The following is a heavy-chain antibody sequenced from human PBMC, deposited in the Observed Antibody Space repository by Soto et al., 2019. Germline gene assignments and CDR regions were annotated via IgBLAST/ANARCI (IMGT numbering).Heavy chain of an antibody. V-gene: IGHV4-59*01. Sequence: SETLSLTCTVSGGSISSYCWSWIRQPPGKGLEWIGYIYYSGSTNYNPSLKSRVTISVDTSKNQFSLKLSSVTAAGTAVYYCAGSGSSPYYYYYGMDVWGQGTTVTVSS. CDR2: IYYSGST. CDR3: AGSGSSPYYYYYGMDV. CDR1: GGSISSYC. D-gene: IGHD3-10*01. J-gene: IGHJ6*02.